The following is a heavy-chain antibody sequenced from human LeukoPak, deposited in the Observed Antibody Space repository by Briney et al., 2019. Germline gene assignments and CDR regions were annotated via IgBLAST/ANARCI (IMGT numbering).Heavy chain of an antibody. Sequence: GGSLRLSCAASGFTFSSYSMNWVRQAPGKGVEWVSSISSSSSYIYYADSVKGRFTISRDNAKNSLYLQMNSLRAEDTAVYYCARQTTANYYYYYGMDVWGQGTTVTVSS. CDR3: ARQTTANYYYYYGMDV. CDR1: GFTFSSYS. D-gene: IGHD1-1*01. CDR2: ISSSSSYI. J-gene: IGHJ6*02. V-gene: IGHV3-21*01.